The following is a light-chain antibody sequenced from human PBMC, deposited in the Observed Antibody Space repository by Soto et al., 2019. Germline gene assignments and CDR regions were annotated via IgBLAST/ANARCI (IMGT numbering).Light chain of an antibody. Sequence: EIQLTQSPASLSSSVGDRVTLTCRASQGISNHLAWYQQKSGKVPKLLIYGASTMQSGVPSRFSGSASGTDFTLTITGLQPEDVATYYCQQHNTWPSTFGAGTKVDIK. CDR2: GAS. J-gene: IGKJ3*01. CDR3: QQHNTWPST. CDR1: QGISNH. V-gene: IGKV1-27*01.